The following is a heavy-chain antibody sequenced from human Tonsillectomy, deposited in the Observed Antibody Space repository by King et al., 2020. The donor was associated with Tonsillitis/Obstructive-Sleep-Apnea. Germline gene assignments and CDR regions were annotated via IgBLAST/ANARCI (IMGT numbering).Heavy chain of an antibody. V-gene: IGHV3-30*04. Sequence: QVQLVESGGGVVQRGRSLRLSCAASGFTFSSYAMHWFRQAPGKGLEWVAVISYDGSNKYYEDSVKGRFTISRDNSKNTLYLQMNSLRAEDTAVYYCSRDQGDIIVVTAAMDDINALDIWGQGTMDTVSS. J-gene: IGHJ3*02. CDR2: ISYDGSNK. D-gene: IGHD2-2*01. CDR1: GFTFSSYA. CDR3: SRDQGDIIVVTAAMDDINALDI.